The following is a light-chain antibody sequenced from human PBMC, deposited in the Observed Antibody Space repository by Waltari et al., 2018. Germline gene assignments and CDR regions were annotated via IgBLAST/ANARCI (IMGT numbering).Light chain of an antibody. CDR2: TAS. Sequence: PLTQSPSTLSVSFFSIFPLPFLSSQNIITWLAWYQQKPGKPPRLLVHTASILETGVPSRFSGSGSGTTFTLTINGLQPDDFATYYCQQYDDFPSTFGQGTKLEI. CDR1: QNIITW. V-gene: IGKV1-5*03. J-gene: IGKJ2*01. CDR3: QQYDDFPST.